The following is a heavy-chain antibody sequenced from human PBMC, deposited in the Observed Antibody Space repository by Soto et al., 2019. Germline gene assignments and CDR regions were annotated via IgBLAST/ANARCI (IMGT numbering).Heavy chain of an antibody. CDR1: GDTFTSHT. J-gene: IGHJ5*02. CDR3: AKDITGTNNWFDP. D-gene: IGHD1-7*01. V-gene: IGHV1-69*06. Sequence: VQLVQSGAEVKKPGSSVRVSCETSGDTFTSHTVNWLRQAPGQGLEWMGGIIPVFGSPNYAEKFQGRLTITADTSPNTAYMELRRLKSEDTAVYFFAKDITGTNNWFDPWGQGTLVTVSS. CDR2: IIPVFGSP.